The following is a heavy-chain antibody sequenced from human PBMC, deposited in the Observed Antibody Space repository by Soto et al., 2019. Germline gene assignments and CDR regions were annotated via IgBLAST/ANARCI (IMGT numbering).Heavy chain of an antibody. CDR1: GLTFSTYS. Sequence: EVQLVESGGGLVQPGGSLRLSCAASGLTFSTYSMGWVRQAPGQGLEWVSFISGASVTILQADSVKGRFTISRDNAKRALYLQMNSLRAEDTAVYYCASWLPTLHAFDVWGQGTMVAISS. V-gene: IGHV3-48*01. CDR2: ISGASVTI. D-gene: IGHD6-19*01. J-gene: IGHJ3*01. CDR3: ASWLPTLHAFDV.